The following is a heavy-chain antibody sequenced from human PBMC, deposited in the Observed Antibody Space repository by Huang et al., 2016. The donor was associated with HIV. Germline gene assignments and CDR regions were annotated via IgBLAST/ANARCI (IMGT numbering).Heavy chain of an antibody. CDR3: ARDLWLRDLYYYYYMDV. Sequence: QVQLVESGGGVVQPGRSLRLSCAASSFTFSNYAMHWVRQAPGKVLGWVAVISYDGRNKYYADSVKGRFTISRDKSKNTLYLQMNSLRAEDTAVYYCARDLWLRDLYYYYYMDVWGKGTTVTVSS. V-gene: IGHV3-30*04. CDR2: ISYDGRNK. J-gene: IGHJ6*03. D-gene: IGHD5-12*01. CDR1: SFTFSNYA.